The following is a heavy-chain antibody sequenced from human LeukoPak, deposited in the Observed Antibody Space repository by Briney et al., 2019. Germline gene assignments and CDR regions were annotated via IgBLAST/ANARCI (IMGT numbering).Heavy chain of an antibody. CDR3: ASEWPPGVFDP. V-gene: IGHV3-66*01. J-gene: IGHJ5*02. D-gene: IGHD3-10*01. CDR1: GFTVSSNY. CDR2: IYSGGST. Sequence: GGSLRLSCAASGFTVSSNYMSWVRQAPGKGLEWVSVIYSGGSTYYAGSVKGRFTISRDNSKNTLYLQMNSLRAEDTAVYYCASEWPPGVFDPWGQGTLVTVSS.